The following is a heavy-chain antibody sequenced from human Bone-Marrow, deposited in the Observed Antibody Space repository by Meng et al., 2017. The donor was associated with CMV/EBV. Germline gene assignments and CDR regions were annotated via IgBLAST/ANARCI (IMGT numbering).Heavy chain of an antibody. CDR2: IIPIFGTA. V-gene: IGHV1-69*05. D-gene: IGHD3-3*01. CDR1: GGTFSSYA. CDR3: ARGNYDFWSQFDY. Sequence: SVKVSCKASGGTFSSYAISWMRQAPGQGLEWMGGIIPIFGTANYAQKFQGRVTITTDESTSTAYMELSSLRSEDTAVYYCARGNYDFWSQFDYWGQGTLVTVSS. J-gene: IGHJ4*02.